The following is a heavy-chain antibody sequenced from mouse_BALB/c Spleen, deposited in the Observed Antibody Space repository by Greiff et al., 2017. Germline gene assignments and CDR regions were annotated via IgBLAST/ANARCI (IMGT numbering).Heavy chain of an antibody. CDR1: GDSITSGY. J-gene: IGHJ4*01. D-gene: IGHD4-1*01. V-gene: IGHV3-8*02. CDR3: ARWDKLGLYAMDY. CDR2: ISYSGST. Sequence: EVQLQESGPSLVKPSQTLSLTCSVTGDSITSGYWNWIRKFPGNKLEYMGYISYSGSTYYNPSLKSRISITRDTSKNQYYLQLNSVTTEDTATYYCARWDKLGLYAMDYWGQGTSVTVSS.